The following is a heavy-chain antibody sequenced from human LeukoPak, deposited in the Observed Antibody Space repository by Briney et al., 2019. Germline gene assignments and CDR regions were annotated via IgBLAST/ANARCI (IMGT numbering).Heavy chain of an antibody. CDR1: GFTFSNAW. CDR3: TTGPPPYYYDSSGYPYSPYYYYYGMDV. D-gene: IGHD3-22*01. Sequence: GGSLRLSCAASGFTFSNAWMSWVRQAPGKGLEWVGRIKSKTDGGTTDYAAPAKGRFTISRDDSKNTLYLQMNSLKTEDTAVYYCTTGPPPYYYDSSGYPYSPYYYYYGMDVWGQGTTVTVSS. CDR2: IKSKTDGGTT. J-gene: IGHJ6*02. V-gene: IGHV3-15*01.